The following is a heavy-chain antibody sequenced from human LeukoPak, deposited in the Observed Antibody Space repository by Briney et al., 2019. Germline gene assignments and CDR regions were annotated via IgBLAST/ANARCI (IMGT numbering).Heavy chain of an antibody. Sequence: ASVKVSCKASGYTFTGYYIHWVRQAPGQGLEWMGWINPNINGTNYAQKFQGRVTMTGDRSISTAYMELSRLRSDDTAVYYCARVRTPGSGYGVDYWGQGTVVTVSS. CDR3: ARVRTPGSGYGVDY. CDR2: INPNINGT. CDR1: GYTFTGYY. D-gene: IGHD6-25*01. J-gene: IGHJ4*02. V-gene: IGHV1-2*02.